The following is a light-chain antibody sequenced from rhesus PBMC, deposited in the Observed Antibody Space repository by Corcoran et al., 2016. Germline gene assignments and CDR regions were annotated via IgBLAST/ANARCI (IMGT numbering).Light chain of an antibody. Sequence: DIQMTQSPSSLSASVGDTVTITCQASQGISKYLAWYQQKPGKAPKLLIYDASTLQSGVPSRFSGRGSGTEFTLTISSLQPEDVATYYCQQHNSYPPTFGPGTKLDIK. CDR3: QQHNSYPPT. V-gene: IGKV1-25*01. J-gene: IGKJ3*01. CDR2: DAS. CDR1: QGISKY.